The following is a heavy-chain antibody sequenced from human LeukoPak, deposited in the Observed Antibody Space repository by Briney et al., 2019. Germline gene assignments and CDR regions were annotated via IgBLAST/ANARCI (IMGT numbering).Heavy chain of an antibody. CDR3: ASGHLIAAAGKFDY. V-gene: IGHV1-2*02. J-gene: IGHJ4*02. CDR2: INPNSGGT. Sequence: ASVKVSSKPSVYTFTGYYMHWVRQAPGQRREGMGWINPNSGGTNYAQKFQGRVTMTRDTSISTAYMELSRLRSDDTAVYYCASGHLIAAAGKFDYWGQGTLVTVSS. CDR1: VYTFTGYY. D-gene: IGHD6-13*01.